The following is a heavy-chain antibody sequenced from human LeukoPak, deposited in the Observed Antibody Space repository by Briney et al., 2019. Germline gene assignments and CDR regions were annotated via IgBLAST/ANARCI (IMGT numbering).Heavy chain of an antibody. CDR1: GGSFSGYY. CDR3: VMGVWFVDY. V-gene: IGHV4-34*01. J-gene: IGHJ4*02. CDR2: INHSGST. D-gene: IGHD3-10*01. Sequence: PSETLSLTCAVYGGSFSGYYWSWIRQPPGKGLEWIGEINHSGSTNYNPSFKSRVTISVDTSKNQFSLKLSSVTAADTAVYYCVMGVWFVDYWGQGTLVTVSS.